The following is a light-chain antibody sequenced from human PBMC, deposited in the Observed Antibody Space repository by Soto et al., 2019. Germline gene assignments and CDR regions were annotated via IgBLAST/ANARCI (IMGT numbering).Light chain of an antibody. Sequence: DIVLTQSPATLSLSPGEGATLSCRASQSVSSFLAWYQQRPDLAPRLLIYDAFNRASGIPARFSGSGSGTDFTLTISSLEPEDFAVYYCQQRFNWPRTFGQGTKVDIK. CDR3: QQRFNWPRT. CDR1: QSVSSF. J-gene: IGKJ1*01. CDR2: DAF. V-gene: IGKV3-11*01.